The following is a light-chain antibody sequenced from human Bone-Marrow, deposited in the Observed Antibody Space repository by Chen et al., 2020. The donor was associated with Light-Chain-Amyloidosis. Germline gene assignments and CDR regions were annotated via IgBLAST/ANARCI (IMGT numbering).Light chain of an antibody. CDR3: QQFYGDQWT. Sequence: DIQMTQSPSSLSASVGDKVSISCRASQDIARSLAWYQQKPGRAPELLVYDAYALKSGVPSRFSGSGSGTHYILTITSLQPEDFATYHCQQFYGDQWTFGQGTKVEIK. CDR1: QDIARS. CDR2: DAY. J-gene: IGKJ1*01. V-gene: IGKV1-NL1*01.